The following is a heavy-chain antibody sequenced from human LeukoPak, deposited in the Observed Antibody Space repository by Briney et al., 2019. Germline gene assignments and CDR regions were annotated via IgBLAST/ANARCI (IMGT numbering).Heavy chain of an antibody. J-gene: IGHJ5*02. CDR3: ARDLGSGWFDH. Sequence: GGSLRLSCATSGFTFSSYWMTWVRQAPGKGLEWVAKIKQDGNEKCYVDSVKGRFTISRDNAKNSLYLQMNSLRIEDTAVYYCARDLGSGWFDHWGQGTLVTVSS. V-gene: IGHV3-7*01. CDR2: IKQDGNEK. D-gene: IGHD2-2*03. CDR1: GFTFSSYW.